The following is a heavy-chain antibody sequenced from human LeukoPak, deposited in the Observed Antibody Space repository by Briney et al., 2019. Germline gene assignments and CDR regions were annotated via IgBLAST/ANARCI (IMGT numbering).Heavy chain of an antibody. J-gene: IGHJ4*02. V-gene: IGHV3-23*01. CDR1: GFTFSSYA. Sequence: GGSLRLSCAASGFTFSSYAMSWVRQAPGKGPEWVSSISGRGTDTYYRDSVKGRFTISRDTSKNTLYMQMNNLRVEDTALYYCVKGFHFDWWGQGTLVTVSS. CDR2: ISGRGTDT. CDR3: VKGFHFDW.